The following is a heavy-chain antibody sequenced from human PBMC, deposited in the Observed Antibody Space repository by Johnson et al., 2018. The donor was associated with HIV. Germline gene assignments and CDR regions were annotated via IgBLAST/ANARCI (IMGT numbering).Heavy chain of an antibody. CDR1: GFTFSLYA. J-gene: IGHJ3*02. CDR3: ARGDGATGYQDAFDI. CDR2: ISYDGSDK. D-gene: IGHD1-26*01. Sequence: QVQLVESGGGVVQPGRSLRLSCAASGFTFSLYAMHWVRQAPGKGLEWVAVISYDGSDKYYADSVKGRFTISRDNAKNSLYLQMNSLRAEDTAVYYCARGDGATGYQDAFDIWGQGTMVTVSS. V-gene: IGHV3-30*04.